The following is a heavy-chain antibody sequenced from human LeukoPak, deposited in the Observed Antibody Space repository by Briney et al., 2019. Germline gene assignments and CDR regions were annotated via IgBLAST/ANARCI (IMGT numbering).Heavy chain of an antibody. CDR3: ARVGTYYRSLDS. CDR2: VYHSGGT. Sequence: SETLSLTCTVSGGSINDASWNWIRKPPGQGLEWIGYVYHSGGTNYNPSLKSRVTISLDTSKNQFSLKLSSVTAADTAVYYCARVGTYYRSLDSWGQGTLVTVSS. J-gene: IGHJ4*02. V-gene: IGHV4-59*01. D-gene: IGHD3-10*01. CDR1: GGSINDAS.